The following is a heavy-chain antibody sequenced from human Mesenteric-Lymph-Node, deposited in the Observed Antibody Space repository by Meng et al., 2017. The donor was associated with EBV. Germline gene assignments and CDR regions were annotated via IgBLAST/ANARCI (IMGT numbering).Heavy chain of an antibody. V-gene: IGHV4-39*01. Sequence: RVHGPGPGPVKAKRSLSLSCAVSGGAVSTSRRCYYGGWIRRPPGEWLGWIGRIYYTGSTSYNPSRMSRSTISVNTYNTQYSLKVTAVTTAETDFYYCAMYSREKYFDLWGRGTLVTVSS. D-gene: IGHD1-26*01. CDR3: AMYSREKYFDL. CDR2: IYYTGST. J-gene: IGHJ2*01. CDR1: GGAVSTSRRCYY.